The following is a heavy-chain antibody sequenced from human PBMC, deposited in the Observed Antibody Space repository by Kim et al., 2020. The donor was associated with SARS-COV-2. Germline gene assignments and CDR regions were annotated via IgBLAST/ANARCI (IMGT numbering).Heavy chain of an antibody. J-gene: IGHJ4*02. CDR3: ALRDYYIADDY. D-gene: IGHD3-10*01. CDR1: GGSFSGYY. V-gene: IGHV4-34*01. CDR2: INHSGST. Sequence: SETLSLTCAVYGGSFSGYYWSWIRQPPGKGLEWIGEINHSGSTNYNPSLKSRVTISVDTSKNQFSLKLSSVTAADTAVYYCALRDYYIADDYWGQGTLVTVSS.